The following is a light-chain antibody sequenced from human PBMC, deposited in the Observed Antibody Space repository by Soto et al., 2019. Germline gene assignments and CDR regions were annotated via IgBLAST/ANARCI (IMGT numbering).Light chain of an antibody. J-gene: IGLJ2*01. CDR2: DNN. CDR1: SSNIGNNY. Sequence: QSALTQPPSVSAAPGQKVTISCSGSSSNIGNNYVSWYQQLPGTAPKLLIYDNNKRPSGIPDRFSGPKSGTSATLGITGLQTGDEADYYCGTWDSSLSAGVFGGGTKVTVL. V-gene: IGLV1-51*01. CDR3: GTWDSSLSAGV.